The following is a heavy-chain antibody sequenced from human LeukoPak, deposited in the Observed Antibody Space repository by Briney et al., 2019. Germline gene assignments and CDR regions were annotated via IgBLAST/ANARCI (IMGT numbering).Heavy chain of an antibody. Sequence: ASVKVSCKASGYTFTGYYLHWVRQAPGQGLEWMGWIDPNSGATDSAQKFQGRVTMTWDTSITTAYMELSSLRSDDTAVYFRARALRGDYGDYDTDYWGQGTLVTVSS. D-gene: IGHD4-17*01. CDR2: IDPNSGAT. CDR1: GYTFTGYY. J-gene: IGHJ4*02. CDR3: ARALRGDYGDYDTDY. V-gene: IGHV1-2*02.